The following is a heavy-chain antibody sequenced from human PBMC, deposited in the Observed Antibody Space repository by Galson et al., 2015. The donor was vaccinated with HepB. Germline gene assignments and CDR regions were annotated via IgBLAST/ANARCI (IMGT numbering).Heavy chain of an antibody. Sequence: SVKVSCKASGGTFSSYAISWVRQAPGQGLEWMGRIIPILGIANYAQKFQGRVTITADKSTSTAYMELSSLRSEDTAVYYCAREIGAAGREYYFDYWGQGTLVTVSS. J-gene: IGHJ4*02. CDR1: GGTFSSYA. CDR2: IIPILGIA. CDR3: AREIGAAGREYYFDY. V-gene: IGHV1-69*04. D-gene: IGHD6-13*01.